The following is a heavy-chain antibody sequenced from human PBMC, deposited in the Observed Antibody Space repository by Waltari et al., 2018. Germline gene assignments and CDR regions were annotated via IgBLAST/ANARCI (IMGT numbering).Heavy chain of an antibody. CDR1: GGSMRSSSYH. J-gene: IGHJ4*02. CDR2: IFYTGVS. Sequence: QLQLQESGPGLVKPSETLSLTCTVSGGSMRSSSYHWDWIRQPPGRGLEWIASIFYTGVSCYNPSLKSRVTISVDTSKNRFSLKLNSVTAADTAVYYCARDRGPLYDFWSGYPDFWGQGTLVSVSS. CDR3: ARDRGPLYDFWSGYPDF. D-gene: IGHD3-3*01. V-gene: IGHV4-39*07.